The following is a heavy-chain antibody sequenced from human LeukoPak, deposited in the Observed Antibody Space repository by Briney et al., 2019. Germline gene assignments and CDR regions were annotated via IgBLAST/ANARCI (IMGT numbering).Heavy chain of an antibody. CDR1: GYSFTSYW. Sequence: GESLKISCNGSGYSFTSYWIGWVRQMPGKGLVWMGIIYPGDSDTRYSPSFQGQVTISADKSSSTAYLQWSSLKASDTAMYYCARLGQQLVIRAFDIWGQGTMVTVSS. J-gene: IGHJ3*02. D-gene: IGHD6-13*01. V-gene: IGHV5-51*01. CDR2: IYPGDSDT. CDR3: ARLGQQLVIRAFDI.